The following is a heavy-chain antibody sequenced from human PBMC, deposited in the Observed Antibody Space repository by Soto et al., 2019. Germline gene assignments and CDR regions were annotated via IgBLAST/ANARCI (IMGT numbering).Heavy chain of an antibody. CDR2: IWYDGSNK. D-gene: IGHD2-21*02. V-gene: IGHV3-33*01. CDR3: ARDYEIVVVTAPGV. CDR1: GFTFSSYG. Sequence: QVQLVESGGGVVQPGRSLRLSCAASGFTFSSYGMHWVRQAPGKGLEWVAVIWYDGSNKYYADSVKGRFTISRDNSKNKLYLQMNSLRAEDTAVYYCARDYEIVVVTAPGVWGQGTLVTVSS. J-gene: IGHJ4*02.